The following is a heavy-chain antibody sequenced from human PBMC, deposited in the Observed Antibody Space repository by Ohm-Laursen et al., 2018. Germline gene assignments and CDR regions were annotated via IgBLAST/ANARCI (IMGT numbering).Heavy chain of an antibody. D-gene: IGHD4-17*01. J-gene: IGHJ3*02. V-gene: IGHV3-9*01. CDR1: GFTFSSYW. CDR2: ISWNSGSI. Sequence: SLRLSCAASGFTFSSYWMHWVRQAPGKGLEWVPGISWNSGSIGYADSVKGRFTISRDNAKNSLHLQMSSLRAEDTALYYCAKDIATTVWDSFDIWGQGTMVIVSS. CDR3: AKDIATTVWDSFDI.